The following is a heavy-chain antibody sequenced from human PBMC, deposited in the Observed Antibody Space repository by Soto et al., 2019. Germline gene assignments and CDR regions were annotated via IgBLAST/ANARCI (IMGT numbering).Heavy chain of an antibody. Sequence: QVQLVESGGGLVKPGGSLRLSCAASGFTFSDYYMSWIRQAPGKGLEWISYISSSSSYTNYADSVKGRFTISRDNAKNPLHLQMNSLRAEDTAVYYCARTGDSYGDYPFDYWGQGTLVTVSS. CDR2: ISSSSSYT. J-gene: IGHJ4*02. D-gene: IGHD4-17*01. CDR3: ARTGDSYGDYPFDY. V-gene: IGHV3-11*05. CDR1: GFTFSDYY.